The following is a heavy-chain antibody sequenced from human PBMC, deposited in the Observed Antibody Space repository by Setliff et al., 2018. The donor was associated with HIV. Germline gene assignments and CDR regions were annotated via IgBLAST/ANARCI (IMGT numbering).Heavy chain of an antibody. CDR2: IGTNGDT. CDR3: ARPTNIDTLYYGSQTFNMYYYGLDV. D-gene: IGHD1-26*01. J-gene: IGHJ6*02. CDR1: GFTFSVYD. Sequence: SGFTFSVYDMHWVRQVTGKGLEWVAAIGTNGDTSYPGSVKGRFSISRDNAKNSLYLQMNSVRAADTAVYFCARPTNIDTLYYGSQTFNMYYYGLDVWGQGTTVTVSS. V-gene: IGHV3-13*01.